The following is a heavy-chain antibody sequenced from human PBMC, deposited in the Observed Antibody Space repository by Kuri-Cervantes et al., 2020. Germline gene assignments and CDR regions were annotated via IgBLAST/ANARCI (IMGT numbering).Heavy chain of an antibody. CDR2: ISYDGSNK. J-gene: IGHJ6*02. D-gene: IGHD5-18*01. Sequence: GGSLRLSCAASGFTFSSYAMHWVRQAPGKGLEWVAVISYDGSNKYYADSAKGRFTISRDNSKNTLYLQMNSLRAEDTAVYYCAKEDTARGWLQQYYYYGMDVWGQGTTVTVSS. CDR1: GFTFSSYA. CDR3: AKEDTARGWLQQYYYYGMDV. V-gene: IGHV3-30*01.